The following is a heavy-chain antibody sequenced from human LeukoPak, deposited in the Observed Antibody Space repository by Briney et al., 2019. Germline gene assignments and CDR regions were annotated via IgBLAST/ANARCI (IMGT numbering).Heavy chain of an antibody. CDR2: IRYDGSNK. J-gene: IGHJ4*02. V-gene: IGHV3-30*02. CDR3: AKDDSREDIVVVPAATAFDY. CDR1: GFTFSSYG. Sequence: GGSLRLSCAASGFTFSSYGMHWVRQAPGKGLEWVAFIRYDGSNKYYADSVKGRFTISRDNSKNTLYLQMNSRRAEDTAVYYCAKDDSREDIVVVPAATAFDYWGQGTLVTVSS. D-gene: IGHD2-2*01.